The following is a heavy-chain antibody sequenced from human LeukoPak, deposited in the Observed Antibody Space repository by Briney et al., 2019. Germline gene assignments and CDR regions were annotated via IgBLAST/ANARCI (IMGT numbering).Heavy chain of an antibody. J-gene: IGHJ6*02. CDR1: GGTFSSYA. D-gene: IGHD3-9*01. CDR3: ARGIRYFDGIYSMDV. V-gene: IGHV1-69*04. Sequence: SVKVSCKASGGTFSSYAISWVRQAPGQGLEWMGRIIPILGIANYAQKFQGRVTITADKSTSTAYMELSSLRSEDTAVYYCARGIRYFDGIYSMDVWGQGTTVTVSS. CDR2: IIPILGIA.